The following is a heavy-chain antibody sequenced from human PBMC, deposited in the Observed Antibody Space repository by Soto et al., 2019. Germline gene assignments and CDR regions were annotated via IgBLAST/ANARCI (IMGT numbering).Heavy chain of an antibody. Sequence: GGSLRLSCAASGFTFSSYAMSWVRQAPGKGLEWVSVISGSGGSTYYADSVKGRFTISRDNSKNTLYLQMNSLRAEDTAVYYCAKDPDILTGYYIFDYWGQGTPVTVSS. CDR2: ISGSGGST. D-gene: IGHD3-9*01. V-gene: IGHV3-23*01. CDR1: GFTFSSYA. CDR3: AKDPDILTGYYIFDY. J-gene: IGHJ4*02.